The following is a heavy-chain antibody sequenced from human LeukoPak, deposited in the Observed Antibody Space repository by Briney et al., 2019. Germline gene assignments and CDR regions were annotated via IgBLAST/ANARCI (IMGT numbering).Heavy chain of an antibody. CDR3: ARGPLLGEWELSLGY. CDR2: MNPNSGNT. J-gene: IGHJ4*02. D-gene: IGHD1-26*01. CDR1: GGTFSSYA. Sequence: ASVKVSCKASGGTFSSYAISWVRQAPGQGLEWMGWMNPNSGNTGYAQKFQGRVTMTRNTSISTAYMELSSLRSEDTAVYYCARGPLLGEWELSLGYWGQGTLVTVSS. V-gene: IGHV1-8*02.